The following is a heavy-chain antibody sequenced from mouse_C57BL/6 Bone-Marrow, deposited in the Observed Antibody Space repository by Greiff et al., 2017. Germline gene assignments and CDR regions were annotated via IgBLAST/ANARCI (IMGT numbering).Heavy chain of an antibody. V-gene: IGHV5-6*01. Sequence: VQLQQSGGDLVKPGGSLKLSCAASGFTFSSYGMSWVRQTPDKRLEWVATISSGGSYTYYPDSVKGRFTISRDNAKNTLYLQMSSLKSEDTAMYYCARRHGYSYYFDYWGQGTTLTVSS. CDR3: ARRHGYSYYFDY. D-gene: IGHD2-3*01. CDR1: GFTFSSYG. J-gene: IGHJ2*01. CDR2: ISSGGSYT.